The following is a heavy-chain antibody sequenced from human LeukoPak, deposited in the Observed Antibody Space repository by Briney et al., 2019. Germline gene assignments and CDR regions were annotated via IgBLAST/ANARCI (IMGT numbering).Heavy chain of an antibody. Sequence: PSETLFLTCTVSGDSISSGVYYWSWVRQPPGTGLEWIGYIYYSGSTYYNPSLKSRITISVDTSKNQFSLKLSSVTAADTAVYYCARVPHSSGWYLSYWGQGTLVTVSS. CDR3: ARVPHSSGWYLSY. CDR1: GDSISSGVYY. CDR2: IYYSGST. D-gene: IGHD6-19*01. V-gene: IGHV4-30-4*01. J-gene: IGHJ4*02.